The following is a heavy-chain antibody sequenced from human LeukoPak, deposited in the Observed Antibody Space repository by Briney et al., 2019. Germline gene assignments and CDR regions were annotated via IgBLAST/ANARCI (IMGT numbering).Heavy chain of an antibody. CDR3: ARDKSIGWERYPPDY. J-gene: IGHJ4*01. Sequence: ASVKVSCKASGGTFSSYAISWARQAPGQGLEWMGRIDPDSGGTAYAQKFQDRVTVTSDTSINTVYMELSRLRSDDTAVYYCARDKSIGWERYPPDYWGQGTLVTVSS. CDR1: GGTFSSYA. V-gene: IGHV1-2*02. CDR2: IDPDSGGT. D-gene: IGHD1-1*01.